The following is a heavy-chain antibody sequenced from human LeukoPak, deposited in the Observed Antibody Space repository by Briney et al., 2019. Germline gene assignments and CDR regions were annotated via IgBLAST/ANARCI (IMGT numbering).Heavy chain of an antibody. CDR3: AKSVYGSGNY. CDR1: GFTISSDG. Sequence: GGSLRLSCAASGFTISSDGMSWVRQAPGKGLEWVSSIRGGTTYYADSVKGRFTISRDNSKSIVSLQMDSLRAEDTAVYYCAKSVYGSGNYWGQGTLVTVSS. D-gene: IGHD3-10*01. CDR2: IRGGTT. V-gene: IGHV3-23*01. J-gene: IGHJ4*02.